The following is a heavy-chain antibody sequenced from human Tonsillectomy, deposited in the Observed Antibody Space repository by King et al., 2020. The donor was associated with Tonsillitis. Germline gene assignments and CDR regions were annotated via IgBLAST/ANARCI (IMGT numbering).Heavy chain of an antibody. CDR1: IGSISSGSYY. Sequence: QLQESGPGLVKPSETLSLTCTVSIGSISSGSYYWGWIRQPPGKGLEWIGSIYYSGSTFYNPSLKSRVTISVDTSKNQLSLKLTSVTAADTAVYYCARKWEPPDFMDVWGQGTTVTVSS. V-gene: IGHV4-39*01. J-gene: IGHJ6*02. CDR3: ARKWEPPDFMDV. D-gene: IGHD1-26*01. CDR2: IYYSGST.